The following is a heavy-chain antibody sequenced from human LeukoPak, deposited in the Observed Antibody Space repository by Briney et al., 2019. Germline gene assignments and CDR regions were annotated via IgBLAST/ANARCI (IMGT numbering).Heavy chain of an antibody. CDR2: ISSRSTYI. Sequence: GGSLRLSCAASGFTFSSYSMNWVRQAPGKGLEWVSSISSRSTYIYHADSVKGRFTISRDNAKNSLFLQMNSLRAEDTAVYYCARRRGDYVWGSYRYMTIYYFDYWGQGTLVTVSS. CDR1: GFTFSSYS. V-gene: IGHV3-21*01. J-gene: IGHJ4*02. CDR3: ARRRGDYVWGSYRYMTIYYFDY. D-gene: IGHD3-16*02.